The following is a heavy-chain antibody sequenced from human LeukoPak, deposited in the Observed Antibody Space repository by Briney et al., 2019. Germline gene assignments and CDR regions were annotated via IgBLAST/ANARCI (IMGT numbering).Heavy chain of an antibody. CDR3: ERERGSSSWHNWFDP. D-gene: IGHD6-13*01. V-gene: IGHV1-69*13. CDR1: GGTFSSYA. Sequence: GASVKVSCKASGGTFSSYAISWVRQAPGQGLDWMGGIIPIFGTANYAQKFQGRVTITADESTSTAYMELSSLRSEDTAVYYCERERGSSSWHNWFDPWGQGTLVTVSS. J-gene: IGHJ5*02. CDR2: IIPIFGTA.